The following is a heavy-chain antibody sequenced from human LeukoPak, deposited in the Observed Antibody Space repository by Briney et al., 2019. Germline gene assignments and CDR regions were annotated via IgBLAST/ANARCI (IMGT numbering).Heavy chain of an antibody. CDR1: GFTFSSYA. Sequence: PGRSLRLSCAASGFTFSSYAMHWVRQAPGKGLEWVSVIYSGGSTYYADSVKGRFTISRHNSKNTLYLQMNSLRAEDTAVYYCARVDTTMIFDYWGQGTLVTVSS. CDR3: ARVDTTMIFDY. V-gene: IGHV3-53*04. J-gene: IGHJ4*02. CDR2: IYSGGST. D-gene: IGHD3-22*01.